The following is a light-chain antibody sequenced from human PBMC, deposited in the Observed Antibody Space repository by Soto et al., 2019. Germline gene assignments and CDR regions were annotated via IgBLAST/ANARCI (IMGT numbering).Light chain of an antibody. J-gene: IGKJ1*01. V-gene: IGKV3-20*01. CDR2: GAS. CDR3: QQYGTSPRT. Sequence: PGERATFSCRASQSVSSTYLAWYQQKPGQAPRLLIYGASSRATGIPDRFSGSGSGRDFTLTISRLEPEDPAVYYCQQYGTSPRTFGQGTKVEIK. CDR1: QSVSSTY.